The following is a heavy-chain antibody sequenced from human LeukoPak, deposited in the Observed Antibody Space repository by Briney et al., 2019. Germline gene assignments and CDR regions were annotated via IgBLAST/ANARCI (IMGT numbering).Heavy chain of an antibody. CDR1: GFTFSSYA. Sequence: GGSLRLYCAASGFTFSSYAMSWVRQAPGKGLEWVSAISGSGGSTYYADSVKGRFTISRDNSKNTLYLQMNSLRAEDTAVYYCAKDRDSSGTFDYWGQGTLVTVSS. V-gene: IGHV3-23*01. D-gene: IGHD6-19*01. CDR3: AKDRDSSGTFDY. J-gene: IGHJ4*02. CDR2: ISGSGGST.